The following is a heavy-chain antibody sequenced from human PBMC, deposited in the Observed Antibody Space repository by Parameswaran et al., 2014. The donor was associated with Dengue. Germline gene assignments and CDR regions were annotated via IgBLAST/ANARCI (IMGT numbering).Heavy chain of an antibody. V-gene: IGHV3-23*01. D-gene: IGHD3-9*01. J-gene: IGHJ6*03. CDR2: ISGSGGST. CDR3: AKGGTGGYDILTGYYYYYYMDV. Sequence: SGARGCGQMPGKGLEWVSAISGSGGSTYYADSVKGRFTISRDNSKNTLYLQMNSLRAENTAVYYCAKGGTGGYDILTGYYYYYYMDVWGKGTTVTVSS. CDR1: SGA.